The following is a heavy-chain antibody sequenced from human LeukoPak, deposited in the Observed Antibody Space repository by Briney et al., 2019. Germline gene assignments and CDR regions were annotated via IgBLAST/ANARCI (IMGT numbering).Heavy chain of an antibody. V-gene: IGHV3-23*01. J-gene: IGHJ4*02. CDR3: APLGSTVDY. CDR2: ISGSGGNT. CDR1: GFTFSTYA. Sequence: HPGGSLRLSCAASGFTFSTYAMSWVRQAPGKGLEWVSAISGSGGNTYYADSVKGRFTISRDNSKNTVYLQMNSLRAEDTAVYYCAPLGSTVDYWGQGTLVTVSS.